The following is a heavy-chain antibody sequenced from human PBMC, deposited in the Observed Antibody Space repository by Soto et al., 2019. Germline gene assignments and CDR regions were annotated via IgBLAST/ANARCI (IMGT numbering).Heavy chain of an antibody. V-gene: IGHV3-21*01. Sequence: PGGSLRLSCAAYGFTFTSYSMNWVRQAPVKGLEWVSSISSSSSYIYYADSVKGRFTISRDNAKNSLYLQMNSLRAEDTAVYYCARVGEYYDPYYYYGMDVWGQGTTVTVSS. CDR3: ARVGEYYDPYYYYGMDV. J-gene: IGHJ6*02. CDR2: ISSSSSYI. D-gene: IGHD3-22*01. CDR1: GFTFTSYS.